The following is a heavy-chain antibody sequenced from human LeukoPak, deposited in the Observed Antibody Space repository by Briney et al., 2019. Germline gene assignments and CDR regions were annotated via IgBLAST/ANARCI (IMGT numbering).Heavy chain of an antibody. CDR1: GFTFSSYS. Sequence: GGSLRLSCAASGFTFSSYSMNWVRQAPGKGLEWVSSISSSSSYIYYADSVKGRFTVSRDNAKNSLYLQMNSPRAEDTAVYYCARYSSGYYYDYWGQGTLVTVSS. CDR2: ISSSSSYI. J-gene: IGHJ4*02. CDR3: ARYSSGYYYDY. D-gene: IGHD3-22*01. V-gene: IGHV3-21*01.